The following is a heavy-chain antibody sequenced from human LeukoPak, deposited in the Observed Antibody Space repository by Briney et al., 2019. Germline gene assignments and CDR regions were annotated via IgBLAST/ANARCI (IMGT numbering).Heavy chain of an antibody. CDR1: GFTFSSYG. D-gene: IGHD3-3*01. CDR2: IRYDGSNK. V-gene: IGHV3-30*02. Sequence: GGSLRLSRAASGFTFSSYGMHWVRQAPGKGLEGVAFIRYDGSNKYYTDSVKGRFTISRDNSKNTLYLQMNSLRAEDTAVYYCAKVEYYDFWRGYEDAFDIWGQGTMVTVSS. CDR3: AKVEYYDFWRGYEDAFDI. J-gene: IGHJ3*02.